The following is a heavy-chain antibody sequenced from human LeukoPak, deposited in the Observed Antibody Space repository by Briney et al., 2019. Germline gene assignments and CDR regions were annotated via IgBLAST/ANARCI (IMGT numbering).Heavy chain of an antibody. V-gene: IGHV3-53*01. Sequence: PGMSLRLSCAASGFTVSSNYMSWVRQAPGKGLEWVSVIYSGDSTYYADSVKGRFTISRDDSKNTLYLQMNSLRAEDTAVYYCAREAYGDYGGYWGQGTLVTVSS. CDR3: AREAYGDYGGY. D-gene: IGHD4-17*01. CDR2: IYSGDST. CDR1: GFTVSSNY. J-gene: IGHJ4*02.